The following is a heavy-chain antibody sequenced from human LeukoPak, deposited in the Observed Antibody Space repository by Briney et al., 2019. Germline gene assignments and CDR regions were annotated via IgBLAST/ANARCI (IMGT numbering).Heavy chain of an antibody. CDR1: GFTFSSYE. J-gene: IGHJ4*02. V-gene: IGHV3-48*03. Sequence: GGSLRLSCAASGFTFSSYEMNWVRQAPGQGLEWVWHSSSSGSTRYYADSVKGRFIISRDNAKNSLYLQMNSLRAEDTAVYYCARVFPSLGFGELHYYFDYWGQGTLVTVSS. D-gene: IGHD3-10*01. CDR3: ARVFPSLGFGELHYYFDY. CDR2: SSSSGSTR.